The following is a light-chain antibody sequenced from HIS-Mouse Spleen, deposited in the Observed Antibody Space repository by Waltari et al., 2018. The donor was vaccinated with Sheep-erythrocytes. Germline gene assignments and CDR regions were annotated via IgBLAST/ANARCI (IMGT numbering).Light chain of an antibody. J-gene: IGLJ3*02. V-gene: IGLV1-47*01. Sequence: QSVLTQPPSASGTPGQRVTISCSGSSSNIGSNYVYWYQQLPGTAPKLRIYRNNQRPSGVPDRFPGSKSGTSASLAISGLRSGDEADYYCAAWDDSLSGPVFGGGTKLTVL. CDR3: AAWDDSLSGPV. CDR1: SSNIGSNY. CDR2: RNN.